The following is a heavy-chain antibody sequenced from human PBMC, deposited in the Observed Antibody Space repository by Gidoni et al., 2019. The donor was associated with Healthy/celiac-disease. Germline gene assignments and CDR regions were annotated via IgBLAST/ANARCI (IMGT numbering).Heavy chain of an antibody. CDR3: ARHFNYDSSGYYLPRFDP. D-gene: IGHD3-22*01. V-gene: IGHV5-51*01. CDR1: GYSFTSYW. CDR2: IYPGDSDT. Sequence: EVQLVQSGAEVKKPGESLKISCKGSGYSFTSYWIGWVRQMPGKGLEWMGIIYPGDSDTRYSPSFQGQVTISADKSISTAYLQWSSLKASDTAMYYCARHFNYDSSGYYLPRFDPWGQGTLVTVSS. J-gene: IGHJ5*02.